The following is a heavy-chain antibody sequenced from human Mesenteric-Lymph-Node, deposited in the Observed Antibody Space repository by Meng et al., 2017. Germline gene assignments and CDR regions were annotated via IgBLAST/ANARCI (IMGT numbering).Heavy chain of an antibody. Sequence: QWQCQGSGPGLVKPSQTLSLTCTVSGGSISSGGYYWSWIRQHPGKGLEWIGYIYYSGSTYYNPSLKSRVTISVDTSKNQFSLKLSSVTAADTAVYDCAGGEMATAIDYWGQGTLVTVSS. CDR2: IYYSGST. CDR3: AGGEMATAIDY. CDR1: GGSISSGGYY. V-gene: IGHV4-31*03. J-gene: IGHJ4*02. D-gene: IGHD5-24*01.